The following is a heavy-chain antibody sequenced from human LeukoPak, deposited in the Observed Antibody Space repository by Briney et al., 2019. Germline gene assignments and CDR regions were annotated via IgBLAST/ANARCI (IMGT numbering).Heavy chain of an antibody. J-gene: IGHJ5*02. D-gene: IGHD2-2*01. CDR1: GGSISSSSYY. CDR2: IYYSGST. V-gene: IGHV4-39*01. CDR3: VPFRTDIVVVPAAESNWFDP. Sequence: PSETLSLTCTVSGGSISSSSYYWGWICQPPGKGLEWIGSIYYSGSTYYNPSLKSRVTISVDTSKNQFSLKLSSGTAADTAVYYCVPFRTDIVVVPAAESNWFDPWGQGALVTVSS.